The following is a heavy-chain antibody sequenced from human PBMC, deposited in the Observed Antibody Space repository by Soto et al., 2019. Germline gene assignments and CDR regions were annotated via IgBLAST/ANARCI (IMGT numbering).Heavy chain of an antibody. J-gene: IGHJ3*02. CDR3: TTEGLGYCSGGSCYQDAFDI. CDR2: IKSKTDGGTT. D-gene: IGHD2-15*01. Sequence: GGSLRLSCAASGFTFSNAWMSWVRQAPGKGLEWVGRIKSKTDGGTTDYAAPVKGRFTISRDDSKNTLYLQMNSLKTEDTAVYYCTTEGLGYCSGGSCYQDAFDIWGQGTMVTVSS. CDR1: GFTFSNAW. V-gene: IGHV3-15*01.